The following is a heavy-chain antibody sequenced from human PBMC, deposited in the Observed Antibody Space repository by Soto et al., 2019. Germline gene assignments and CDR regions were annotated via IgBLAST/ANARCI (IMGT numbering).Heavy chain of an antibody. CDR2: IYYSGST. CDR1: GGSISSYY. Sequence: QVQLQESGPGLVKPSETLSLTCTVSGGSISSYYWSWIRQPPGKGLEWIGYIYYSGSTNYNPSLKSRVTMSGDTAKNQFSLKLSSVTAADTAVYYCARGGTALDYWGQGTLVTVSS. CDR3: ARGGTALDY. V-gene: IGHV4-59*01. J-gene: IGHJ4*02.